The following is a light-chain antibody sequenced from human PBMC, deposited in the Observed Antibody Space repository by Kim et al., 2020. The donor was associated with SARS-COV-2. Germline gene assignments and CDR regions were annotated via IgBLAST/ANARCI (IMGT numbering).Light chain of an antibody. CDR2: QDS. CDR1: KLGDKY. Sequence: SYELTQPPSVSVSPGQTASITCSGGKLGDKYACWYQQKPGQSPVLVIYQDSKRPSGIPERFSGSNSGNTATLTISGTQAMDEADYYCQAWDSSTVVFGGGTRRTV. V-gene: IGLV3-1*01. J-gene: IGLJ2*01. CDR3: QAWDSSTVV.